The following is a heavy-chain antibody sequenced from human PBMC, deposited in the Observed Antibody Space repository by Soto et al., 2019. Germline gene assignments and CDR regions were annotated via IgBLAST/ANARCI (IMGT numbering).Heavy chain of an antibody. CDR3: ARSQHFYYGSGDEDY. V-gene: IGHV3-21*01. Sequence: PGGSLRLSSAASGFTFSSYSMNWVRQAPGKGLEWVSSISSSSSYIYYADSVKGRFTISRDNAKNSLYLQMNSLRAEDTAVYYCARSQHFYYGSGDEDYWGQGTLVTVSS. J-gene: IGHJ4*02. D-gene: IGHD3-10*01. CDR1: GFTFSSYS. CDR2: ISSSSSYI.